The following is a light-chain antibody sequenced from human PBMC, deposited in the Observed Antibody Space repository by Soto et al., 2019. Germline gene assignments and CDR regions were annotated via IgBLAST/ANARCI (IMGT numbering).Light chain of an antibody. V-gene: IGLV1-51*01. CDR2: DNN. CDR3: GTWDSSLSAYV. Sequence: QSVLTQPPSVSAAPGQKVTISCSGSSSNIGNNYVSWYQQLPGTAPKLLIYDNNKRPSGIPDRFPDSKSGTSATLAITGLQTGDEADYYCGTWDSSLSAYVFGTGTKVTVL. CDR1: SSNIGNNY. J-gene: IGLJ1*01.